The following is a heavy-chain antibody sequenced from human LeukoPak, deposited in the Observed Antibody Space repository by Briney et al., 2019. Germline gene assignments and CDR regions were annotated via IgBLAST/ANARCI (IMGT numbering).Heavy chain of an antibody. D-gene: IGHD5-12*01. J-gene: IGHJ3*02. CDR3: AREGWVRPNDGFGI. V-gene: IGHV3-7*03. CDR1: GFTFSNYW. Sequence: GGSLRLSCAASGFTFSNYWMTWVRQAPGKGLEWVANINQDGSEKYYVDSVKGRFTISRDNAKNSLYLQMNSLRDEDTAVYYCAREGWVRPNDGFGIWGQGTMVTVSS. CDR2: INQDGSEK.